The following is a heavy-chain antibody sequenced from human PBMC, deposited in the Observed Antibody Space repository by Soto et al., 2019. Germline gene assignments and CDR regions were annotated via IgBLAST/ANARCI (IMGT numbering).Heavy chain of an antibody. Sequence: PGWSLRLSCAAFGFTFSSYAMSWVRQAPGKGLEWVSAISGSGGSTYYADSVKGRFTISRDNSKNTLYLQMNSLRAEDTAVYYCAKDGLSDSPSAIDYWGQGTRVTVSS. CDR1: GFTFSSYA. V-gene: IGHV3-23*01. CDR2: ISGSGGST. J-gene: IGHJ4*02. D-gene: IGHD6-13*01. CDR3: AKDGLSDSPSAIDY.